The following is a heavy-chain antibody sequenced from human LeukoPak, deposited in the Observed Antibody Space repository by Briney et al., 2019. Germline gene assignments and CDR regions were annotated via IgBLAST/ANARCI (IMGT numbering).Heavy chain of an antibody. CDR1: GFTFSSYA. D-gene: IGHD6-19*01. Sequence: GGSLRLSCAASGFTFSSYAMSWVRQAPGKGLEWVLAISGSGGSTYYADSVKGRFTISRDNSKNTLYLQMNSLRAEDTAVYYCATQRSGSVAESGYWGQGTLVTVSS. CDR3: ATQRSGSVAESGY. J-gene: IGHJ4*02. V-gene: IGHV3-23*01. CDR2: ISGSGGST.